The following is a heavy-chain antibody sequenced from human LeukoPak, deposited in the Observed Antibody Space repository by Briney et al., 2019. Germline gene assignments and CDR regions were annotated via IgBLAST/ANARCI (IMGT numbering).Heavy chain of an antibody. V-gene: IGHV4-34*01. CDR2: INHSGST. D-gene: IGHD6-19*01. Sequence: SETLSLTCAVYGGSFSGYYWSWIRQPPGKGLEWTGEINHSGSTNYNPSLKSRVTISVDTSKNQFSLKLSSVTAADTAVYYCARGLGAVWGQGTLVTVSS. J-gene: IGHJ4*02. CDR3: ARGLGAV. CDR1: GGSFSGYY.